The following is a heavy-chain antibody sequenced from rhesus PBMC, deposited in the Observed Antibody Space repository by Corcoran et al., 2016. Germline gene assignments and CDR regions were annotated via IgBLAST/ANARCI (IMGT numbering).Heavy chain of an antibody. D-gene: IGHD3-9*01. Sequence: QVQLQESGPGLVKPSETLSLTCAVSSGSIAGNFWSWISQSPGKGLDWIGYIYGVNGVTLYNPSPKSRVTISMDTSNKQFSLTLTSVTAADTALYFCARLITVAYGDWRFDVWGPGVLVTVSS. CDR1: SGSIAGNF. J-gene: IGHJ5-1*01. CDR3: ARLITVAYGDWRFDV. CDR2: IYGVNGVT. V-gene: IGHV4-165*02.